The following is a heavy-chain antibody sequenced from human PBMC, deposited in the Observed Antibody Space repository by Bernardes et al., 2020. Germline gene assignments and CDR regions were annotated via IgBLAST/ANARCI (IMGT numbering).Heavy chain of an antibody. V-gene: IGHV3-30-3*01. CDR3: ARDLSPGYYGSGSFILGY. CDR2: ISYDGSNK. J-gene: IGHJ4*02. CDR1: GFTFSSYA. D-gene: IGHD3-10*01. Sequence: GGSLRLSCAASGFTFSSYAMHWVRQAPGKGLEWVAVISYDGSNKYYADSVKGRFTISRDNSKNTLYLQMNSLRAEDTAVYYCARDLSPGYYGSGSFILGYWGQGTLVTVSS.